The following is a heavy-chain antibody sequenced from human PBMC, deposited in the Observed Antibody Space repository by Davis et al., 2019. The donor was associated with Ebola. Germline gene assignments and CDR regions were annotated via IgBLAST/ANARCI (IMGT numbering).Heavy chain of an antibody. CDR3: HTGWELHYYYYGMDV. CDR2: INSDGSST. J-gene: IGHJ6*02. Sequence: GESLKISCAASGFTFSSYAMSWVRQAPGKGLVWVSRINSDGSSTSYADSVKGRFTISRDNAKNTLYLQMNSLRAEDTAVYYCHTGWELHYYYYGMDVWGQGTTVTVSS. V-gene: IGHV3-74*01. CDR1: GFTFSSYA. D-gene: IGHD1-26*01.